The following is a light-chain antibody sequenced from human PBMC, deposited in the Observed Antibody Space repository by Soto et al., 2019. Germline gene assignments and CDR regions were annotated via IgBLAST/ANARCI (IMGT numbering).Light chain of an antibody. CDR1: QSISTW. CDR2: GAS. V-gene: IGKV1-5*03. CDR3: QQYNSYPLT. Sequence: DIQMTQSPSTLSASVGDRVTITCRASQSISTWLAWYQQKPGKAPKLLIYGASSLESGVPSRFSGSGSGTQFTLAISTLQPDDFATYYCQQYNSYPLTFGGGTKVEIK. J-gene: IGKJ4*01.